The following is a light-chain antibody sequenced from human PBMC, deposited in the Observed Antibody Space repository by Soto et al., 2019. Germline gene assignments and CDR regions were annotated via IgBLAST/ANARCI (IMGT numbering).Light chain of an antibody. Sequence: QSVLTQPPSGAGAPGQRVTISCTGSSSNIGAGYDVHWYQQLPGTAPKLLVYGNSNRPSGVPDRFSGSKSGTSASLAITGLGADDEADYYCQSYDSRLSGWVFGGGTKLTVL. CDR1: SSNIGAGYD. J-gene: IGLJ3*02. CDR2: GNS. CDR3: QSYDSRLSGWV. V-gene: IGLV1-40*01.